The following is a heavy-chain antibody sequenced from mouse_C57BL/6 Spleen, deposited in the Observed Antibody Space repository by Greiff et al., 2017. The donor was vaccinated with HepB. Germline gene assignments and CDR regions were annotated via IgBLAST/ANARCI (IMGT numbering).Heavy chain of an antibody. Sequence: QVQLKQPGAELVRPGSSVKLSCKASGYTFTSYWMDWVKQRPGQGLEWIGNIYPSDSETHYNQKFKDKATLTVDKSSSTAYMQRSSLTSEDSAVYYCARSSNYGFAYWGQGTLVTVSA. CDR1: GYTFTSYW. CDR3: ARSSNYGFAY. V-gene: IGHV1-61*01. D-gene: IGHD2-5*01. J-gene: IGHJ3*01. CDR2: IYPSDSET.